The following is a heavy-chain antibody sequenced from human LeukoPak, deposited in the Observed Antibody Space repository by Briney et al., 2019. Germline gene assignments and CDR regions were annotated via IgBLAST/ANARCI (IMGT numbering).Heavy chain of an antibody. CDR3: AKVSGRIQIWPQPFGDGMDV. CDR2: IRGRGSL. CDR1: RFTLSSNV. J-gene: IGHJ6*02. Sequence: PGGSLRLSCGAPRFTLSSNVMSWVPQTPGRGLECVSPIRGRGSLYYADSVKGRFTISREDSKNTLYLQMNSLRAEDTAIYYCAKVSGRIQIWPQPFGDGMDVWGQGTTVTVSS. D-gene: IGHD5-18*01. V-gene: IGHV3-23*01.